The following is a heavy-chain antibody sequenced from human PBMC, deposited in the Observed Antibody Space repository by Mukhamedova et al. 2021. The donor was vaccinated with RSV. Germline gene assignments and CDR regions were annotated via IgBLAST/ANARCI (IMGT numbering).Heavy chain of an antibody. D-gene: IGHD5-18*01. V-gene: IGHV4-59*01. Sequence: SRVTISVDTSKNQFSLKLSSVTAADTAVYYCAREKGYSYGYGALFDYWGQATLVTVSS. CDR3: AREKGYSYGYGALFDY. J-gene: IGHJ4*02.